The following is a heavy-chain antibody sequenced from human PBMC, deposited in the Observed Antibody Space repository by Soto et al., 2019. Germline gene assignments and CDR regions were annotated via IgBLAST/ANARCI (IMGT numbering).Heavy chain of an antibody. CDR1: GGSISSSSYY. CDR2: IYYSGST. CDR3: AGRGWGRNYRYYYYYYLDV. Sequence: SETLSLTCTVSGGSISSSSYYWGWIRQPPGKGLEWVGGIYYSGSTYYNPSLQSRVTISVDTSKNQFSLKLSSVTAADTAVYYCAGRGWGRNYRYYYYYYLDVWGKGTTVTVSS. J-gene: IGHJ6*03. D-gene: IGHD3-10*01. V-gene: IGHV4-39*01.